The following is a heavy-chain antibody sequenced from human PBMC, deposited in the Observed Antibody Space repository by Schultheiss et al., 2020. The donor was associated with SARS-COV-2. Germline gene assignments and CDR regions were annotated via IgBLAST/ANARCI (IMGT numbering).Heavy chain of an antibody. V-gene: IGHV4-34*01. CDR3: ARQGIFDMVIDDGFDI. CDR1: GGSFSGYY. J-gene: IGHJ3*02. Sequence: SQTLSLTCAVYGGSFSGYYWGWIRQPPGKGLECIGGIYYSGSTYYNPSLKSRVTISVDTSKNQFSLKLSSVTAADTAVYYCARQGIFDMVIDDGFDIWGQGTMVTVSS. D-gene: IGHD3-3*01. CDR2: IYYSGST.